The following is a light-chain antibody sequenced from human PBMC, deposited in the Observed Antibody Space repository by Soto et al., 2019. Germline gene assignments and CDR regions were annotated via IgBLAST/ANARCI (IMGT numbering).Light chain of an antibody. CDR1: SSDIGGYYY. CDR3: TSYSSSSTFYV. V-gene: IGLV2-14*01. CDR2: QVT. J-gene: IGLJ1*01. Sequence: QSVLTQPASVSGSPGQSITISCTGTSSDIGGYYYVSWYQHHPGKAPKLIIYQVTNRPSGVSHRFSGSKSGNTASLTISGLRAEDEADYYCTSYSSSSTFYVFGTGTKVTVL.